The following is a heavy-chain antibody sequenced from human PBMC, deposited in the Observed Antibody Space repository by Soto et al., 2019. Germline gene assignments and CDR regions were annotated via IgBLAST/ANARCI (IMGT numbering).Heavy chain of an antibody. J-gene: IGHJ4*02. D-gene: IGHD3-22*01. CDR1: EFTFSNYA. V-gene: IGHV3-23*01. CDR2: ISYGGGTT. CDR3: AKNPGYYYDSTGYHFDY. Sequence: GGSLRLSCAASEFTFSNYAMSWVRQAPGKGLEWVSAISYGGGTTYFADSVKGRFTISRDNSKNTLYLQMNSLRAEDTAVYYCAKNPGYYYDSTGYHFDYWGQGTLVTVSS.